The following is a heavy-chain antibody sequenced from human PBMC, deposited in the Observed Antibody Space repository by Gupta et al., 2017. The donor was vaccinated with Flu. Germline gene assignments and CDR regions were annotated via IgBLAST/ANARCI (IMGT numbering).Heavy chain of an antibody. J-gene: IGHJ4*02. CDR1: GFPFSSYG. D-gene: IGHD4-11*01. CDR2: ISYEGSNK. CDR3: EKDFYSNDPHFDY. Sequence: VQLVESVGGVVQPGRSLRLSCAASGFPFSSYGMHWVRQAPGKGLEWVAVISYEGSNKYYADSVKGRVTISRDNSKNTLYLQMNSLRAEDTAVYYCEKDFYSNDPHFDYWGQGTLVTVSS. V-gene: IGHV3-30*18.